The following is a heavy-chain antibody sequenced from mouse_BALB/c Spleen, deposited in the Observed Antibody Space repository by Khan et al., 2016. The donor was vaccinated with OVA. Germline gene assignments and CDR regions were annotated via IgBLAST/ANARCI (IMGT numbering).Heavy chain of an antibody. CDR2: INPSTDYT. J-gene: IGHJ3*01. CDR1: GYTFTNYW. Sequence: QVQLQQSGAELVKPGASVKMSCKASGYTFTNYWMHWVKQTPGQGLEWIGYINPSTDYTEYNQKFKDKATLTADKSSSTAYIQLTSLTSEDSALYYCVNHGSSSAWFTYWGQGTLVTVSA. CDR3: VNHGSSSAWFTY. V-gene: IGHV1-7*01. D-gene: IGHD1-1*01.